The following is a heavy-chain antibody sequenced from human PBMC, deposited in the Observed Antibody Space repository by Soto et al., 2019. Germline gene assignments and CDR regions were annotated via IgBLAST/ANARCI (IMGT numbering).Heavy chain of an antibody. Sequence: SETLSLTCSVSGDSLSTYFWSWIRQRPGKGLGWIGYISYSPTPNYNPALKSRVIISIDTAKNQFSLKVNSVTAADTALYYCARGSVGSGWKFDFWGQGILVTVSS. CDR1: GDSLSTYF. J-gene: IGHJ4*02. D-gene: IGHD3-22*01. V-gene: IGHV4-59*01. CDR2: ISYSPTP. CDR3: ARGSVGSGWKFDF.